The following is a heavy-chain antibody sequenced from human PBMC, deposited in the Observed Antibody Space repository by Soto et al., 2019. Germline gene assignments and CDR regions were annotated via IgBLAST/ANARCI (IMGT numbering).Heavy chain of an antibody. CDR3: ATQDFRGTTGTT. V-gene: IGHV3-23*01. D-gene: IGHD1-1*01. J-gene: IGHJ4*02. Sequence: PGGSLRLSCAASESAFNPFAMGGFRQDPGKGLEWVSLISGISRDTYYADSVKGRFTISRDNSKNTLYLQMNSLRAEDTAVYYCATQDFRGTTGTTWGQGTLVTVSS. CDR1: ESAFNPFA. CDR2: ISGISRDT.